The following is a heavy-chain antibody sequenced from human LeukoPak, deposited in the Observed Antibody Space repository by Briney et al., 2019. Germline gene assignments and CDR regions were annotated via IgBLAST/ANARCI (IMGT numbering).Heavy chain of an antibody. CDR3: ARHVLVGAIPFYFDY. V-gene: IGHV4-34*01. CDR2: GSDSGGT. D-gene: IGHD1-26*01. J-gene: IGHJ4*02. CDR1: GGSLNCHY. Sequence: SGPLSHTCAVCGGSLNCHYWRGIRQSPGGGVEWSGGGSDSGGTKFNPSLKSRVTISADASKNQFSLRLRSVTAADTAVYYCARHVLVGAIPFYFDYWGQGTLVTVSS.